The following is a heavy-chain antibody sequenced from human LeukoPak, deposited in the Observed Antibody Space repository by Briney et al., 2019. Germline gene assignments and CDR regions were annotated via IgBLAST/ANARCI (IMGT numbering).Heavy chain of an antibody. J-gene: IGHJ5*02. CDR1: GYTFTGYY. CDR3: ARDYYDSGGYSNWFDP. V-gene: IGHV1-2*02. CDR2: INPNSGGT. Sequence: ASVKVSCKASGYTFTGYYMHWVRQAPGQGLEWMGWINPNSGGTNHAQKFQGRVTMTRDTSISTAYMELSRLRSDDTAVYYCARDYYDSGGYSNWFDPWGQGTLVTVSS. D-gene: IGHD3-22*01.